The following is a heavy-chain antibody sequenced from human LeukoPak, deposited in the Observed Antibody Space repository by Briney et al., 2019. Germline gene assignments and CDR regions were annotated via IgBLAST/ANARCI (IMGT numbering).Heavy chain of an antibody. J-gene: IGHJ4*02. CDR1: GGSISSGVSY. CDR3: ARAPAYYYDSSGYYED. D-gene: IGHD3-22*01. V-gene: IGHV4-31*03. CDR2: SFYSGIT. Sequence: SETLSLTCTVSGGSISSGVSYWSWIRQHPGKGLEWIGNSFYSGITDYNPSLKRRFTISVDTSNIQFSLKASSVTAADTAVYYCARAPAYYYDSSGYYEDWGRGTLVTVSS.